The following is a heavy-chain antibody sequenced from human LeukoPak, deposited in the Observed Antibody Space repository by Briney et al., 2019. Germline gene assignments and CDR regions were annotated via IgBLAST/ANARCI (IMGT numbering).Heavy chain of an antibody. Sequence: GRSLRLSCAASGFTFDDYAMHWVRQVPGKGLEWVSGISWSSGSIGYADSVKGRFNISRDNAKNSLYLQMNSLRAEDMALYYCAKGSSDNYSKLIDYWGQGTLVTVSS. CDR2: ISWSSGSI. CDR3: AKGSSDNYSKLIDY. V-gene: IGHV3-9*03. J-gene: IGHJ4*02. D-gene: IGHD3-22*01. CDR1: GFTFDDYA.